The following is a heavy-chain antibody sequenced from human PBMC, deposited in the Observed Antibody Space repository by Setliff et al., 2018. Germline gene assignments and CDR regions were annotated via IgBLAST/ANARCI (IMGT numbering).Heavy chain of an antibody. CDR2: INPSSGRT. CDR3: ARDRRDRYSSGWYPSH. Sequence: ASVKVSCKASGYTFTSHYMHWVRQAPGLGLEWMGTINPSSGRTSYAQKFQGRVTMTRDTSTSTVYMDMSSLRSEDTAVYYCARDRRDRYSSGWYPSHWGQGTLVTVSS. D-gene: IGHD6-19*01. CDR1: GYTFTSHY. J-gene: IGHJ4*02. V-gene: IGHV1-46*01.